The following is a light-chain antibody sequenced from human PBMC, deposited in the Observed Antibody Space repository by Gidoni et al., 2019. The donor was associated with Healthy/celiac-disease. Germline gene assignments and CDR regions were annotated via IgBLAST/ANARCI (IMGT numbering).Light chain of an antibody. J-gene: IGKJ1*01. CDR1: QSLLHSNGYNY. CDR3: MQALQTPWT. V-gene: IGKV2-28*01. Sequence: DIVMTKSPLSLLVTPGEPASISCSSSQSLLHSNGYNYLDWYLQKPGQSPQLLIYLGSNRASGVPDRFSGSGAGTDFTLKISRVEAEDVGVYYCMQALQTPWTFGQGTKVEIK. CDR2: LGS.